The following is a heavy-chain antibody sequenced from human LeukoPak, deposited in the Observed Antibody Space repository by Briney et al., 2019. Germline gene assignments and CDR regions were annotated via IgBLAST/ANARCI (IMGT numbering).Heavy chain of an antibody. CDR2: INWNGGST. V-gene: IGHV3-20*04. CDR1: GFTFDDYG. J-gene: IGHJ4*02. D-gene: IGHD6-19*01. CDR3: ARVSEAGTRWALTDY. Sequence: GGSLRPSCAASGFTFDDYGMSWVRQAPGKGLEWVSGINWNGGSTGYADSVKGRFTISRDNAKNSLYLQMNSLRAEDTALYYCARVSEAGTRWALTDYWGQGTLVTVSS.